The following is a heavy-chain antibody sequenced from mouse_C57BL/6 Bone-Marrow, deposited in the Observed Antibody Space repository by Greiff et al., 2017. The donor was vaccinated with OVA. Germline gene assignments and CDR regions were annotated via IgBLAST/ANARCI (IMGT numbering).Heavy chain of an antibody. D-gene: IGHD2-3*01. CDR3: AKNSDYDGYYGFAD. J-gene: IGHJ3*01. CDR2: IWRGGST. V-gene: IGHV2-5*01. CDR1: GFSLTSYG. Sequence: QVQLQQSGPGLVQPSQSLSITCTVSGFSLTSYGVHWVRQSPGKGLEWLGVIWRGGSTDYNAAFMSRLRINTDNSKSQVFLKMNSLQADDTAIYYWAKNSDYDGYYGFADWGQGTLVTVSA.